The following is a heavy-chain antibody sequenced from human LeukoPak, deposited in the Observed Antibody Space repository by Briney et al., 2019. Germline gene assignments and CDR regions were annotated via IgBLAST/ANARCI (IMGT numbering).Heavy chain of an antibody. J-gene: IGHJ6*02. CDR3: ARDISGSYYQVYYYYGMDV. CDR2: ISYDGSNK. Sequence: GGSLRLSCAASGFTFSSYAMHWVRQAPGKGLEWVAVISYDGSNKYYADSVKGRFTISRDNSKNTLYLQMNSLRAEDTAVYYCARDISGSYYQVYYYYGMDVWGQGTTVTVSS. CDR1: GFTFSSYA. D-gene: IGHD1-26*01. V-gene: IGHV3-30-3*01.